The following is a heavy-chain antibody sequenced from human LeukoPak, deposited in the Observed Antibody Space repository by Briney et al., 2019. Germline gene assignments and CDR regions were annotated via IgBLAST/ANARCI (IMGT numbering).Heavy chain of an antibody. CDR2: IRYDGNTK. Sequence: PGGSLRLSCAASGFTFSNYGMHWVRQAPGKGLEWVAFIRYDGNTKYYVDSVKGRFTISRDNSENTLYLQMNSLRAEDTAVYYCAKDAEMATMYFDYWGQGTLVTVSS. V-gene: IGHV3-30*02. CDR3: AKDAEMATMYFDY. CDR1: GFTFSNYG. D-gene: IGHD5-24*01. J-gene: IGHJ4*02.